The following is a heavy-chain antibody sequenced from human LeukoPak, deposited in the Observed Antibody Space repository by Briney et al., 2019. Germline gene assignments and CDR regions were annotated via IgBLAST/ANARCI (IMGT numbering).Heavy chain of an antibody. Sequence: SETLSLTCTVSGGSISSYYWSWIRQPAGKGLEWIGRIYTSGSINYNPSLKSRVTMSVDTSKNQFSLKLSSVTAADTAVYYCARDYGSGSYYRGANNWFDPWGQGTLSPSPQ. CDR2: IYTSGSI. D-gene: IGHD3-10*01. J-gene: IGHJ5*02. V-gene: IGHV4-4*07. CDR3: ARDYGSGSYYRGANNWFDP. CDR1: GGSISSYY.